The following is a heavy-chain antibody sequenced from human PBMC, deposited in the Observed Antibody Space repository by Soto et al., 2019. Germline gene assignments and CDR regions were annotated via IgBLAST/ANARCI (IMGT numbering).Heavy chain of an antibody. D-gene: IGHD5-18*01. CDR2: IYYSGST. V-gene: IGHV4-31*03. Sequence: QVQLQESGPGLVKPSQTLSLTCTVSGGSISSDGYYWSWIRQHPGKGLEWIGYIYYSGSTYYNPSLKSRXXIXVXXSKNQFSLKLSSVTVADTAMYYCARDLRGYGTVDYWGQGTLVTVSS. CDR1: GGSISSDGYY. CDR3: ARDLRGYGTVDY. J-gene: IGHJ4*02.